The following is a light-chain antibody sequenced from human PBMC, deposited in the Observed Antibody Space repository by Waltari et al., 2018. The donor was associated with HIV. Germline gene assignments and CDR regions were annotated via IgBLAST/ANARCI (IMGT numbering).Light chain of an antibody. Sequence: VMTHTPDSLAVSLRARANMNCKSSQSVLYSSNNKNYLAWYQQKPGQPPKLLIYWASTRESGVPDRFSGSGSATDFTLTISSLQAEDVAVYYCQQYSITPVTFGQGTKLEIK. CDR1: QSVLYSSNNKNY. CDR3: QQYSITPVT. J-gene: IGKJ2*01. V-gene: IGKV4-1*01. CDR2: WAS.